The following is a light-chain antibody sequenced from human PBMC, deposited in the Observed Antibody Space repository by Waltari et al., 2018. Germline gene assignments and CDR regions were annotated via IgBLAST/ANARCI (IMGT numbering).Light chain of an antibody. CDR3: ALYMGRGIRV. J-gene: IGLJ2*01. V-gene: IGLV8-61*01. CDR2: NTN. Sequence: QTVVTQEPAFSVSPGGTVTLTCGLNSGSVSTTYYPSWYQQTPGQAPRTLIYNTNMRSSGVPDRFSGSILGDKAALTITGAQADDECDYYRALYMGRGIRVFGGGTKLTVL. CDR1: SGSVSTTYY.